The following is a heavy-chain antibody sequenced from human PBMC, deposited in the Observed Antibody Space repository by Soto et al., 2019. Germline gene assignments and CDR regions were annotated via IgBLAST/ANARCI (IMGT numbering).Heavy chain of an antibody. CDR1: GYTFTSYG. D-gene: IGHD2-2*02. J-gene: IGHJ6*02. CDR2: ISSYNGNT. V-gene: IGHV1-18*01. CDR3: ARDRFCSTSCYNLVDYYYGMDV. Sequence: VASVKVSCKASGYTFTSYGISSVRQAPGQGLEWMGWISSYNGNTNYAQKLQGRVTMTTDTSTSTAYMELRSLRSDDTAVYYCARDRFCSTSCYNLVDYYYGMDVWGQGTTVTVSS.